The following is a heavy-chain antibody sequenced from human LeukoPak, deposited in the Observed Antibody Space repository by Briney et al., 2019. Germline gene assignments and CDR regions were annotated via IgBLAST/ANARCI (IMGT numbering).Heavy chain of an antibody. Sequence: GGSLRLSCAASGFTFSSYAMRWVRQAPGKGLEWVSAISGSGGSTYYADSVKGRFTISRDNSKNTLYLQMNSLRAEDTAVYYCAKRTQEADYYFNDWGQGTLVTVSP. V-gene: IGHV3-23*01. CDR3: AKRTQEADYYFND. J-gene: IGHJ4*02. D-gene: IGHD1-14*01. CDR2: ISGSGGST. CDR1: GFTFSSYA.